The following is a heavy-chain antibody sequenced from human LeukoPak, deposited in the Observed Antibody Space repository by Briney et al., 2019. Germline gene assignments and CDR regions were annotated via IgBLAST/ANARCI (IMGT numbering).Heavy chain of an antibody. V-gene: IGHV1-2*02. CDR2: INPNSGGT. CDR1: GYTFTDYY. CDR3: ARGPLYGSGTY. Sequence: ASVKVSCKASGYTFTDYYMHWVRQAPGQGLEWMGWINPNSGGTKYAQQFQGNITMTRDTSISTAYMELSRLRSDDTAVYYCARGPLYGSGTYWGKGTLVTVSS. D-gene: IGHD3-10*01. J-gene: IGHJ4*02.